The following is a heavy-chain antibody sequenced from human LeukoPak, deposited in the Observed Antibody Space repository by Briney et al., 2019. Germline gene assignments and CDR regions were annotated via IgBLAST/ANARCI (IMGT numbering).Heavy chain of an antibody. J-gene: IGHJ6*02. V-gene: IGHV1-18*01. CDR2: ISAYNGNT. Sequence: GASVKVSCKASGYTFTSYGISWVRQAPGQGLEWMGWISAYNGNTNYAQKLQGRVTMTTDTSTSTAYMELRSLRSDDTAVYYCARDNLVTHCSGGSCYYYGMDVWGQGTTVTVSS. D-gene: IGHD2-15*01. CDR3: ARDNLVTHCSGGSCYYYGMDV. CDR1: GYTFTSYG.